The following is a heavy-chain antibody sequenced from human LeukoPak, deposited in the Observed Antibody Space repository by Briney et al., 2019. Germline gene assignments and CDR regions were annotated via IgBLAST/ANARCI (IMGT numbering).Heavy chain of an antibody. Sequence: SETLSLTCAVYGGSFSGYYWSWIRQPPGKGLEWIGEINHSGSTNYNPSLKSRVTISVDTSKNQFSLKLSSVTAADTAVYYCARGYSSGWYLAKSRIYGMDVWGQGTTVTVSS. V-gene: IGHV4-34*01. CDR1: GGSFSGYY. D-gene: IGHD6-19*01. CDR3: ARGYSSGWYLAKSRIYGMDV. CDR2: INHSGST. J-gene: IGHJ6*02.